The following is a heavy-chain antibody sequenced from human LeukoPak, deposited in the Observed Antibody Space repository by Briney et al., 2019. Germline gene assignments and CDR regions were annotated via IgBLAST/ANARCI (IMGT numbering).Heavy chain of an antibody. CDR1: GDSIRSSSYY. D-gene: IGHD4-11*01. CDR2: MYYSGST. V-gene: IGHV4-39*01. Sequence: SETLSLTCTVSGDSIRSSSYYWGWIRQPPGKGLEWIGSMYYSGSTYYNPSLKSRVTISVDTSKNQFSLKLSFVTAADTAVYYCAGKYSNYVFDYWGQGTLVTVSS. J-gene: IGHJ4*02. CDR3: AGKYSNYVFDY.